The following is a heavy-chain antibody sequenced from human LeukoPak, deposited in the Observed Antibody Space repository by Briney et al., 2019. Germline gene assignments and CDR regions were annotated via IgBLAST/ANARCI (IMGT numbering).Heavy chain of an antibody. CDR2: IYSGGST. CDR3: AKSPLIRGEYYFDY. J-gene: IGHJ4*02. Sequence: PGGSLRLSCVVSGFTVSNNYMSWVRQAPRKGLEWVSLIYSGGSTYYADSVKGRFTISRDNSKNTLYVQMNSLRAEDTAVYYCAKSPLIRGEYYFDYWGQGTLVTVSS. D-gene: IGHD3-3*01. CDR1: GFTVSNNY. V-gene: IGHV3-53*01.